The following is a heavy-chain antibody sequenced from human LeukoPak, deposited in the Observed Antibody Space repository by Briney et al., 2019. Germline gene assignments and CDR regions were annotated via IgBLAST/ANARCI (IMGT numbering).Heavy chain of an antibody. Sequence: SETLSLTCTVSGGSISSYYWSWIRQPPGKGLEWIGYIYYSGSTNYNPSLKSRAAISADTPKNQFSLKLSSTTAADTAVYHCARAPVATPSEFDYWGQGTLVTVSS. CDR1: GGSISSYY. D-gene: IGHD5-12*01. V-gene: IGHV4-59*12. J-gene: IGHJ4*02. CDR3: ARAPVATPSEFDY. CDR2: IYYSGST.